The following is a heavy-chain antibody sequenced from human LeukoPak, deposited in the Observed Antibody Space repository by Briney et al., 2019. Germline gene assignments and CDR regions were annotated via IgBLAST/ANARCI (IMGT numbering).Heavy chain of an antibody. CDR2: INHSGST. D-gene: IGHD2-2*01. J-gene: IGHJ2*01. CDR1: GGSISSSPYY. CDR3: ARPTRYCSSTSCSKGIAARRYWYFDL. V-gene: IGHV4-39*07. Sequence: PSETLSLTCTVSGGSISSSPYYWGWIRQPPGKGLEWIGEINHSGSTNYNPSLKSRVTISVDTSKNQFSLKLSSVTAADTAVYYCARPTRYCSSTSCSKGIAARRYWYFDLWGRGTLVTVSS.